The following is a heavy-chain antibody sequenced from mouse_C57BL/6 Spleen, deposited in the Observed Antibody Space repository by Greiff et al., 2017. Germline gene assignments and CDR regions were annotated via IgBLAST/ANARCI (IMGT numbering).Heavy chain of an antibody. D-gene: IGHD1-1*01. V-gene: IGHV14-4*01. CDR2: IDPENGDT. Sequence: EVKLQESGAELVRPGASVKLSCTASGFNIKDDYMHWVKQRPEQGLEWIGWIDPENGDTESASKFQGKATITADTSSNTAYLQLSSLTSEDTAVYYCTKWSYGSGGFAYWGQGTLVTVSA. J-gene: IGHJ3*01. CDR3: TKWSYGSGGFAY. CDR1: GFNIKDDY.